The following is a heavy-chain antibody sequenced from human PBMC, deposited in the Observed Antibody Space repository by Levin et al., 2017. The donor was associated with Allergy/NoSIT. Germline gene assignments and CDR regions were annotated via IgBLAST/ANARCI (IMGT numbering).Heavy chain of an antibody. CDR2: IYYSGST. D-gene: IGHD2-15*01. CDR3: ARAKGVSSFDY. J-gene: IGHJ4*02. CDR1: GGSISSYY. V-gene: IGHV4-59*01. Sequence: SSETLSLTCTVSGGSISSYYWSWIRQPPGKGLEWIGYIYYSGSTNYNPSLKSRVTISVDTSKNQFSLKLSSVTAADTAVYYCARAKGVSSFDYWGQGTLVTVSS.